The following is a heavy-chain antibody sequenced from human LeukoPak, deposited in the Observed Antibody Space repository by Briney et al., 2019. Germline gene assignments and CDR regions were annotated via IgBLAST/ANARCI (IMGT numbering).Heavy chain of an antibody. CDR1: GFTFSSYA. CDR2: ISGSGGGT. D-gene: IGHD3-10*01. V-gene: IGHV3-23*01. J-gene: IGHJ4*02. Sequence: GSLRLSCAASGFTFSSYAMSWVRQAPGKGLEWVSAISGSGGGTYYADSVKGRFTISRDNSKNTLYLQMNSLRAEDTAVYYCAKVPFDYYGSGSYFDYWGQGTLVTVSS. CDR3: AKVPFDYYGSGSYFDY.